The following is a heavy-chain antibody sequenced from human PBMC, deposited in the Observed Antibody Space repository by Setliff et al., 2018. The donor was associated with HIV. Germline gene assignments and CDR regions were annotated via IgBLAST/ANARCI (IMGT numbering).Heavy chain of an antibody. CDR3: ASFWGSSGWFDY. CDR2: IIPIFGTA. D-gene: IGHD6-19*01. J-gene: IGHJ5*01. V-gene: IGHV1-69*05. CDR1: GGTFSSYA. Sequence: ASVKVSCKASGGTFSSYAINWVRQAPGQGLEWMGGIIPIFGTANYAQKFQGRVTIIRDTSASTAYMELSSLRSEDTAVYYCASFWGSSGWFDYWGQGTLVTVSS.